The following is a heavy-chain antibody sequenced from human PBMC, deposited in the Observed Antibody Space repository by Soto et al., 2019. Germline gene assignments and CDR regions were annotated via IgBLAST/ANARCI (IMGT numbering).Heavy chain of an antibody. V-gene: IGHV3-21*01. J-gene: IGHJ4*02. Sequence: EVQLVEFGGGLVKPGGSLRLSCVDSGFTLDSYTMNWVRQAPGKGLEWVSSISGSTAYIYYADSVKGRYTISRDIAKNSLYLQMNNLRAEDTAVYYCARGIGGARGYPGAFDSWGQGTLVTVSP. D-gene: IGHD3-3*01. CDR3: ARGIGGARGYPGAFDS. CDR1: GFTLDSYT. CDR2: ISGSTAYI.